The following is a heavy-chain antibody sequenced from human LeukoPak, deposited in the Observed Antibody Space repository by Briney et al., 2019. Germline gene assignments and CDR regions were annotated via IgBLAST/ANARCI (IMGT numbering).Heavy chain of an antibody. J-gene: IGHJ6*02. Sequence: GGSLRLSCAASGLTFSSYWMSWVRQAPGKGLEWVANIKQDGSEKYYVDSVKGRFTISRDNAKNSLYLQMNSLRAEGTAVYYCAREKQSYYYYGMDVWGQGTTVTVSS. CDR3: AREKQSYYYYGMDV. CDR2: IKQDGSEK. V-gene: IGHV3-7*01. CDR1: GLTFSSYW.